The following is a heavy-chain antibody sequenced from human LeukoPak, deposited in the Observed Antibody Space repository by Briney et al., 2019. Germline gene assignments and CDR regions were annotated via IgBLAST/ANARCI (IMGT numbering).Heavy chain of an antibody. CDR2: IYHSGST. J-gene: IGHJ5*02. Sequence: PSETLSLTCTVSGGSISSSSYYWGWIRQPPGKGLEWIGSIYHSGSTNYNPSLKSRVTISVDTSKNQFSLKLSSVTAADTAVYYCARGRRDYDSSGYTNWFDPWGQGTLVTVSS. V-gene: IGHV4-39*07. CDR3: ARGRRDYDSSGYTNWFDP. D-gene: IGHD3-22*01. CDR1: GGSISSSSYY.